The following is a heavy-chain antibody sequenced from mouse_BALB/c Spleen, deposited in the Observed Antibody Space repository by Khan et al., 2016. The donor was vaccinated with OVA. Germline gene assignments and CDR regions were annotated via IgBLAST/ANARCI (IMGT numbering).Heavy chain of an antibody. CDR3: ARELRLGGFAY. J-gene: IGHJ3*01. V-gene: IGHV2-6-7*01. CDR2: IWGDGST. D-gene: IGHD1-2*01. CDR1: GFSLTGYG. Sequence: QVQLKESGPGLVAPSQSLSITCTVSGFSLTGYGINWVRQPPGKDLEWLGMIWGDGSTDYNSALKSRLSISKDNSKSQVFLKMNRLQTDDTARYYCARELRLGGFAYWGQGTLVTVSA.